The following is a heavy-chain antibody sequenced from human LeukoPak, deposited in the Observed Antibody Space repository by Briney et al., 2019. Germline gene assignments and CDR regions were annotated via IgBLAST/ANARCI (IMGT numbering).Heavy chain of an antibody. J-gene: IGHJ6*02. CDR1: GFTFSSYA. Sequence: PGGSLRLSCAASGFTFSSYAMHWVRQAPGKGLEWVAVISYDGSNKDYADSVKGRFTISRDDSKNTLYLQMNSLRVEDTAVYYCAKEGDYYGMDVWGQGTTVTVSS. V-gene: IGHV3-30*04. CDR3: AKEGDYYGMDV. D-gene: IGHD1-26*01. CDR2: ISYDGSNK.